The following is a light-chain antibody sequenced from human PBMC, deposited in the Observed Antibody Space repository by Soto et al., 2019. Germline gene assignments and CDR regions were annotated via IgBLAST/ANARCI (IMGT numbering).Light chain of an antibody. CDR3: SSYTPRNTRQIV. Sequence: QSVLTQPASVSGSPGQSITISCTGTSSDVGGYNYVSWYQQHPGKAPKFMIYDVSNRPSGVSNRFSGSKSGNTASLTISGLQAEDEADYYCSSYTPRNTRQIVFGTGTKLTVL. CDR1: SSDVGGYNY. J-gene: IGLJ1*01. V-gene: IGLV2-14*01. CDR2: DVS.